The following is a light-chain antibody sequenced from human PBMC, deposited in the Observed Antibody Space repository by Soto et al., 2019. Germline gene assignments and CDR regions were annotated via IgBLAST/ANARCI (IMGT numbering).Light chain of an antibody. Sequence: DIVMTQSPDSLAVSLGERATINCKSSQSLLYSSNNKNYLAWYQQKPGQAPKLLIYWASTRESGVPDRFSGSGSGTDFTLTISSLQAEDVAVYYCQQYYSTPYTFGQGTKLEIK. J-gene: IGKJ2*01. CDR1: QSLLYSSNNKNY. CDR2: WAS. V-gene: IGKV4-1*01. CDR3: QQYYSTPYT.